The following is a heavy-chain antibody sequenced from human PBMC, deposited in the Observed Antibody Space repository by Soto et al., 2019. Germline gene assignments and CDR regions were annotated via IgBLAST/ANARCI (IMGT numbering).Heavy chain of an antibody. CDR1: GFTFTRYS. CDR3: AKGGYGGKVADFDY. V-gene: IGHV3-21*06. D-gene: IGHD4-17*01. J-gene: IGHJ4*02. Sequence: GGSLRLSCAASGFTFTRYSMNWVRQAPGKGLEWVSSISSTTNYIYYGDSMKGRFTISRDNAKNSLYLQMNSLRAEDTAVYYCAKGGYGGKVADFDYWGQGTLVTVSS. CDR2: ISSTTNYI.